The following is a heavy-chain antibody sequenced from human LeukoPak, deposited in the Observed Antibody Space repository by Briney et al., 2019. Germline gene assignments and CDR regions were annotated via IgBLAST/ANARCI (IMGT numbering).Heavy chain of an antibody. J-gene: IGHJ4*02. V-gene: IGHV3-30*18. CDR1: GFTFSSYR. D-gene: IGHD3-16*01. CDR2: ISYDGSDK. CDR3: AKREGGIKGYFDY. Sequence: GRSLRLSCAASGFTFSSYRMHWVRQAPGKGLEWVALISYDGSDKYYAHSVKGRFTISRDNSKNTLYLEMNSLRAEDTAVYYCAKREGGIKGYFDYWGQGTLVTVSS.